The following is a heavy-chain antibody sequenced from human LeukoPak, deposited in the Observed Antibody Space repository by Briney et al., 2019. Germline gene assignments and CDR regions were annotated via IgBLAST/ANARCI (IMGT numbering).Heavy chain of an antibody. Sequence: GGSLRLSCAASGFTFSNYAMTWVRQAPGKGLDWVSAISGSGGTTYHADSVKGRFTISRDNSKNTLHLQMNSLRAEDTALYYCAKGLINDWSALDSWGQGTLVNVSS. CDR2: ISGSGGTT. CDR1: GFTFSNYA. V-gene: IGHV3-23*01. D-gene: IGHD3-9*01. CDR3: AKGLINDWSALDS. J-gene: IGHJ4*02.